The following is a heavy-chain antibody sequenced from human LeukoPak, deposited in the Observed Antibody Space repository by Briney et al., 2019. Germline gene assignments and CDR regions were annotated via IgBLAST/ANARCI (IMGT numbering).Heavy chain of an antibody. D-gene: IGHD2-2*01. CDR1: GGSISSGSYY. CDR3: ARGYCSSTSCFMDV. V-gene: IGHV4-61*02. Sequence: SQTLSLTCTVSGGSISSGSYYWSWIRQPAGKGLEWIGRIYTSGSTNYNPSLKSRVTISVDTSKNQFSLKLSSVTAADTAVYYCARGYCSSTSCFMDVWGKGTMVTVSS. J-gene: IGHJ6*04. CDR2: IYTSGST.